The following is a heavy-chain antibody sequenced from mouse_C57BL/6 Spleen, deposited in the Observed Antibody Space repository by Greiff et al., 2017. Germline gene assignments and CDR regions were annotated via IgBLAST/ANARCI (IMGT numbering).Heavy chain of an antibody. CDR2: ISSGGSYT. J-gene: IGHJ2*01. Sequence: EVKVVESGGDLVKPGGSLKLSCAASGSTFSSYGMSWVRQTPDKRLEWVATISSGGSYTYYPDSVKGRFTISRDNAKNTLYLQMSSLKSEDTAMYYCARLITTVVATRDYYFDYWGQGTTLTVSS. CDR3: ARLITTVVATRDYYFDY. D-gene: IGHD1-1*01. CDR1: GSTFSSYG. V-gene: IGHV5-6*01.